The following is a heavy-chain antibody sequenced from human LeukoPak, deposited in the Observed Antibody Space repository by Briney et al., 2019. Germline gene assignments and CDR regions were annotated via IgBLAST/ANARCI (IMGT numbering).Heavy chain of an antibody. Sequence: HPGGSLRLSCAASGFTFSSYAMSWVRQAPGKGLEWVSAISGSGGSTYYADSVKGRFTISRDNSKNTLYLQMNSLRAEDTAVYYCAKDDERTIFGGPYYFDYWGQGTLVTVSS. V-gene: IGHV3-23*01. CDR2: ISGSGGST. CDR1: GFTFSSYA. D-gene: IGHD3-3*01. J-gene: IGHJ4*02. CDR3: AKDDERTIFGGPYYFDY.